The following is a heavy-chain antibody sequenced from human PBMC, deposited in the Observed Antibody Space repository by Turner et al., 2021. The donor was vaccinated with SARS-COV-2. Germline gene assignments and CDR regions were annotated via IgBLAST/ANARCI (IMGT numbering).Heavy chain of an antibody. CDR1: AFTFSSYG. V-gene: IGHV3-33*08. CDR3: ARDSDSSGLLPHFDY. D-gene: IGHD3-22*01. J-gene: IGHJ4*02. Sequence: QLQLVESGGGVVQPGRSLRLSCAASAFTFSSYGMHWVRQAQGQGLGWVAVIWYDGSNKYYADSVKGRFTISRDNSKNTLYLQMNSLRAEDTAVYYCARDSDSSGLLPHFDYWGQGTLVTVSS. CDR2: IWYDGSNK.